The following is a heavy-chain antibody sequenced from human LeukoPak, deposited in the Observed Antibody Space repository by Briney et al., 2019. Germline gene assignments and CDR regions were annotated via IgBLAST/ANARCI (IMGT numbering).Heavy chain of an antibody. CDR1: GFTFSSYG. J-gene: IGHJ4*02. V-gene: IGHV3-33*06. CDR2: IWYDGSNK. CDR3: AKDPPYGDYGRYYFDY. D-gene: IGHD4-17*01. Sequence: GGSLRLSCAASGFTFSSYGMHWVRQAPGKGLEWVAVIWYDGSNKYYADSVKGRFTISRDNSKNTLYLQMNSLRAVDTAVYYCAKDPPYGDYGRYYFDYWGQGTLVTVSS.